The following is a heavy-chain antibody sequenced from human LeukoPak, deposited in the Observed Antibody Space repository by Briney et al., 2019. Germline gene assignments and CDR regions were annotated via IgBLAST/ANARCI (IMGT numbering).Heavy chain of an antibody. V-gene: IGHV4-59*08. J-gene: IGHJ5*02. CDR2: IYYSGST. CDR3: ARNLYGGNPVHWSDP. D-gene: IGHD4-23*01. Sequence: SETLSLTCTVSGGSISSYYWSWIRQPPGKGLEWIGYIYYSGSTNYNPSLKSRVTISVDTSKNQFSLKLSSVTAADTAVYYCARNLYGGNPVHWSDPWGQGTLVTVSS. CDR1: GGSISSYY.